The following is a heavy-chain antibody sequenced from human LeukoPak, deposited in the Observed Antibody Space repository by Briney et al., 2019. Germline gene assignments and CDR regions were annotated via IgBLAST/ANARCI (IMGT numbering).Heavy chain of an antibody. J-gene: IGHJ4*02. Sequence: SETLSLTCTVSGGSISTYFLTWIRQPAGKGLEWIGRSHTGGSIDYNPSLKGRVTMSVDASKNQFSLKLSSVTAADTAVYYCEMYDYDSSGYLSDYWGPGTLVTVSS. D-gene: IGHD3-22*01. CDR2: SHTGGSI. CDR3: EMYDYDSSGYLSDY. V-gene: IGHV4-4*07. CDR1: GGSISTYF.